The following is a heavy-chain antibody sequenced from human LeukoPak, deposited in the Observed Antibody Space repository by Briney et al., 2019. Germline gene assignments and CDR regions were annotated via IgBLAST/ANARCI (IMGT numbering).Heavy chain of an antibody. CDR3: AREGWQQLGAYGMDV. CDR1: GFTFSSYD. D-gene: IGHD6-13*01. J-gene: IGHJ6*02. Sequence: GGSLRLSCAASGFTFSSYDMHWVRQATGKGLEWVSAIGTAGDTCYPGSVKGRFTISRENAKNSLYLQMNSLRAEDTAVYYCAREGWQQLGAYGMDVWGQGTTVTVSS. CDR2: IGTAGDT. V-gene: IGHV3-13*01.